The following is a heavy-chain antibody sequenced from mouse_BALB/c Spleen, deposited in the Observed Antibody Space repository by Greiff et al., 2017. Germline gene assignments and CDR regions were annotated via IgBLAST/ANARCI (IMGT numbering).Heavy chain of an antibody. V-gene: IGHV5-17*02. CDR1: GFTFSSFG. Sequence: EVNVVESGGGLVQPGGSRKLSCAASGFTFSSFGMHWVRQAPEKGLEWVAYISSGSSTIYYADTVKGRFTISRDNPKNTLFLQMTSLRSEDTAMYYCARLEDYAFDVWGAGTTVTVSS. CDR2: ISSGSSTI. J-gene: IGHJ1*01. CDR3: ARLEDYAFDV. D-gene: IGHD2-4*01.